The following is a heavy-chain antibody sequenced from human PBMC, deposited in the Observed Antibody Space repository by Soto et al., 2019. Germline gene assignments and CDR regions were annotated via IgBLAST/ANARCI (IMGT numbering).Heavy chain of an antibody. J-gene: IGHJ2*01. CDR1: GFTFSSYA. D-gene: IGHD2-8*01. Sequence: GGSLRLSCAASGFTFSSYAMSWVRQAPGKGLEWVSAISGSGGSTYYADSVKGRFTISRDNSKNTLYLQMNSLRAEDTAVYYCAKDSRRGILSYRHWTWGRGTLVTVSS. CDR3: AKDSRRGILSYRHWT. CDR2: ISGSGGST. V-gene: IGHV3-23*01.